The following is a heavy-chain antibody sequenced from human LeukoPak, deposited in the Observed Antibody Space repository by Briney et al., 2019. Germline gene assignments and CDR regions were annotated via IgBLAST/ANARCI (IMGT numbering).Heavy chain of an antibody. J-gene: IGHJ4*02. CDR3: ASPYSGYDYNFDH. V-gene: IGHV3-64D*06. CDR1: GFTFSVYA. D-gene: IGHD5-12*01. Sequence: PGGSLRLSCSASGFTFSVYAIHWVRQAPGKGLEYVSSISSNGGSTYYADSVKGRFTISRDNSKNTLFLQMSSLRTEDTAVYYCASPYSGYDYNFDHWGQGTLVTVSS. CDR2: ISSNGGST.